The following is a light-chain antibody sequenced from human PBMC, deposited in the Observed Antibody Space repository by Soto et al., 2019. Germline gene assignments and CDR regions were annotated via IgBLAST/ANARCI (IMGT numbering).Light chain of an antibody. V-gene: IGLV1-44*01. CDR3: AAWDDSLNGPGV. CDR1: SSNIGSDT. CDR2: SYN. Sequence: QSVLTQPPSASGTPGQRGAISCSGSSSNIGSDTVNWYQQLPGTAPKLLIYSYNQRPSGVPDRFSGSKSGTSASLAISGLQSEDEAGYYCAAWDDSLNGPGVFGGGTKVTVL. J-gene: IGLJ3*02.